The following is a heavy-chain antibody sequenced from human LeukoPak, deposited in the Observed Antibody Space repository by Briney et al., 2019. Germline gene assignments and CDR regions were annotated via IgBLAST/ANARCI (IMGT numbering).Heavy chain of an antibody. CDR3: ARDLADDLNWFDP. CDR1: GGSISSSSYY. Sequence: SETLSLTCTVSGGSISSSSYYWGWIRQPPGKGLVWIGSIYYSGSTYYNPSLKSRVTISVDTSKNQFSLKLSSVTAADTAVYYCARDLADDLNWFDPWGQGTLVTVSS. V-gene: IGHV4-39*07. CDR2: IYYSGST. D-gene: IGHD3-3*01. J-gene: IGHJ5*02.